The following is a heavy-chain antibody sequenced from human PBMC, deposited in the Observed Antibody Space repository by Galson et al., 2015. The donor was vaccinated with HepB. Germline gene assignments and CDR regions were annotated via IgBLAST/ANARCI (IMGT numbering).Heavy chain of an antibody. J-gene: IGHJ4*02. CDR3: AREHKKMDFEY. Sequence: SVKVSCKASGYTFTDYYMHWVRQAPGQGLEWVGRINPNSGVANYAQKFQGRVTVTRDTSISTVYMQLSSLKSDDTAVYYCAREHKKMDFEYWGQGTLVTVSS. D-gene: IGHD5-24*01. CDR2: INPNSGVA. CDR1: GYTFTDYY. V-gene: IGHV1-2*06.